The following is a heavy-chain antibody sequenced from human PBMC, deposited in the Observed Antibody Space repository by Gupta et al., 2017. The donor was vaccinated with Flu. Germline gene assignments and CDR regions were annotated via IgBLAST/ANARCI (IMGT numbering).Heavy chain of an antibody. V-gene: IGHV1-69*06. Sequence: QVQLVQSGAEVKKPGSSVKVSCKASGGTFSSYAISWVRQALGQGLEWMGGIIPIFGTANYAQKFQGRVTITADKSTSTAYMELSSLRSEDTAVYYCARGPRGDHVPSYYFDYWGQGTLVTVSS. J-gene: IGHJ4*02. CDR1: GGTFSSYA. CDR3: ARGPRGDHVPSYYFDY. CDR2: IIPIFGTA. D-gene: IGHD2-21*02.